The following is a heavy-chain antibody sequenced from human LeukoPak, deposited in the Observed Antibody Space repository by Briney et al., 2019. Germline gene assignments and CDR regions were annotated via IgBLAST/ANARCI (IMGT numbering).Heavy chain of an antibody. Sequence: PGGSLRLSCAASGFTFDDYGMSWVRQAPGKGLEWVSGINWNGGSTGYADSVKGRFTISRDKAKNSLYLQMDSLRAEDTALYYCARESIRAVAGSFDYWGQGTLVTVSS. D-gene: IGHD6-19*01. V-gene: IGHV3-20*04. CDR2: INWNGGST. CDR3: ARESIRAVAGSFDY. J-gene: IGHJ4*02. CDR1: GFTFDDYG.